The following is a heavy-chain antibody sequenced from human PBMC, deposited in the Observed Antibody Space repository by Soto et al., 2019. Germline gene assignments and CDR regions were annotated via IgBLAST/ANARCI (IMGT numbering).Heavy chain of an antibody. CDR2: IYYSGST. D-gene: IGHD3-22*01. CDR3: AREGPDYYDSSGRTLFDY. J-gene: IGHJ4*02. V-gene: IGHV4-31*03. CDR1: GGSISSGGYY. Sequence: QVQLQESGPGLVKPSQTLSLTCTVSGGSISSGGYYWSWIRQHPGKGLEWIGYIYYSGSTYYNPSLNSRVTISVDTSKNQFSLKLSSVTAADTDVYYCAREGPDYYDSSGRTLFDYWGQGTLVTVSS.